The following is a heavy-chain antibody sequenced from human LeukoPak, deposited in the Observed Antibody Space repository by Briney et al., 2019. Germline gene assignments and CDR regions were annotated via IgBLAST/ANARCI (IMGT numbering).Heavy chain of an antibody. CDR1: GGSVSSGSYY. V-gene: IGHV4-61*01. Sequence: PSETLSLTCTVSGGSVSSGSYYWSWIRQPPGKGLEWIGYIYYSGSTNYNPFLKSRVTISVDTSKNQFSLKLSSVTAADTAVYYCARVLRFGELMDYWGQGTLVTVSS. D-gene: IGHD3-10*01. J-gene: IGHJ4*02. CDR2: IYYSGST. CDR3: ARVLRFGELMDY.